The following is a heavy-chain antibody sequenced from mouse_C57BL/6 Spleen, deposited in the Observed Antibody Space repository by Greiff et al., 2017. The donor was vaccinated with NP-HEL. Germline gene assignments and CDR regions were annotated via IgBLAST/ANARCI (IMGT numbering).Heavy chain of an antibody. CDR1: GYTFTSYG. Sequence: LQESGAELARPGASVKLSCKASGYTFTSYGISWVKQRTGQGLEWIGEIYPRSGNTYYNEKFKGKATLTADKSSSTAYMELRSLTSEDSAVYFCAPIYYGNYSWFAYWGQGTLVTVSA. D-gene: IGHD2-1*01. J-gene: IGHJ3*01. V-gene: IGHV1-81*01. CDR3: APIYYGNYSWFAY. CDR2: IYPRSGNT.